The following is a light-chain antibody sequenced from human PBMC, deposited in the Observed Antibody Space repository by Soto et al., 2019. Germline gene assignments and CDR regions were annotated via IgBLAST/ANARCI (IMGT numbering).Light chain of an antibody. J-gene: IGLJ3*02. CDR1: SSDVGSYNL. V-gene: IGLV2-23*02. Sequence: QSVLTQPASVSGSPGQSITISCTGTSSDVGSYNLVSWYQQHPGKAPKLMIYEVSKRPSGVSNRFSGSKSGSTASLTISGLQAEDEADYYCCSYAGSSTLEFGGGTKLTVL. CDR3: CSYAGSSTLE. CDR2: EVS.